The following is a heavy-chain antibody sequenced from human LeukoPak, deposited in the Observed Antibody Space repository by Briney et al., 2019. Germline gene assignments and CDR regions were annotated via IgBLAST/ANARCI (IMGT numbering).Heavy chain of an antibody. CDR3: ARVTHYYGSGSYLY. Sequence: ASVKVSCKAYGYTFTSYDINWVRQATGQGLEWMGWMNPNSGNTGYAQKFQGRVTMTRNTSISTAYMELSSLRSEDTAVYYCARVTHYYGSGSYLYWGQGTLVTVSS. J-gene: IGHJ4*02. CDR2: MNPNSGNT. CDR1: GYTFTSYD. V-gene: IGHV1-8*01. D-gene: IGHD3-10*01.